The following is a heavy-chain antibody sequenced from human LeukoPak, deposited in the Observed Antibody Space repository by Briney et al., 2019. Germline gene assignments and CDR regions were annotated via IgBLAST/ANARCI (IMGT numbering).Heavy chain of an antibody. Sequence: PGGSLRLSCAASGFTFSSYAMHWVRQAPGKGLEYVSAISSNGGSTYYANSVKGRFTISRDNSKNTLYLQMGSLRAEDMAVYYCARGRAGKDYWGQGTLVTVSS. CDR2: ISSNGGST. V-gene: IGHV3-64*01. J-gene: IGHJ4*02. D-gene: IGHD3-10*01. CDR3: ARGRAGKDY. CDR1: GFTFSSYA.